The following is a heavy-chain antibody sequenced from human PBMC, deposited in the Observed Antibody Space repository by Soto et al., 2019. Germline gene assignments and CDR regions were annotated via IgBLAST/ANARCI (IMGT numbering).Heavy chain of an antibody. CDR3: ARDLDGSGSYYSDY. CDR2: ISPFNGET. J-gene: IGHJ4*02. CDR1: GYSFTSTG. V-gene: IGHV1-18*01. D-gene: IGHD3-10*01. Sequence: QVQLVQSGAEVKKPGASVKVSCKASGYSFTSTGISWVRQAPGQGPEWMWWISPFNGETDYAQKLQGRVTMTTDTSTTTAYMELRSLTSDDTAVYYCARDLDGSGSYYSDYWGQGTLVTVSS.